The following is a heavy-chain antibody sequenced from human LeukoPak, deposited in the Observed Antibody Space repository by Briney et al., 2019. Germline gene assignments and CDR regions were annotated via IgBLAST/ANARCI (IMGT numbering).Heavy chain of an antibody. Sequence: KSSETLPLTCTVSGGSISSSSYYWGWSRQPPGKGLEWIGSIYYSGSTYYNPSLKSRVTISVDTSKNQFSLKLSSVTAADTAVYYCAKGQLVRFSYYYYYMDVWGKGTTVTVSS. V-gene: IGHV4-39*07. CDR3: AKGQLVRFSYYYYYMDV. CDR1: GGSISSSSYY. J-gene: IGHJ6*03. CDR2: IYYSGST. D-gene: IGHD6-6*01.